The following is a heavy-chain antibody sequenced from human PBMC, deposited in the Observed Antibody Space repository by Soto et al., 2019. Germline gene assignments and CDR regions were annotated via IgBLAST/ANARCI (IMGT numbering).Heavy chain of an antibody. J-gene: IGHJ6*02. CDR3: AREDYYGSGSYYNYGMDV. V-gene: IGHV1-2*02. Sequence: GASVKVSCKASGYTFTGYYMHWVRQAPGQGLEWMGWINPNSGDTNYAQKFQGRVTMTRDTSISTAYMELSSLRSDDTAVYYCAREDYYGSGSYYNYGMDVWGQGTTVTVS. D-gene: IGHD3-10*01. CDR2: INPNSGDT. CDR1: GYTFTGYY.